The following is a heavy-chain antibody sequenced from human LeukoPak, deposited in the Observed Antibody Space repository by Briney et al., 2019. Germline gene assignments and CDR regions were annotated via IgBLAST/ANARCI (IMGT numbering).Heavy chain of an antibody. J-gene: IGHJ1*01. V-gene: IGHV1-8*03. CDR2: MNPNSGNT. Sequence: ASVKVSCKASGYTFISYDINWVRQATGQGLERMGWMNPNSGNTGYAQKFQGRVTITRNTSISTAYMELSSLRSEDTAVYYCASSDSGSYYFVYFQHWGQGTLVTVSS. CDR3: ASSDSGSYYFVYFQH. D-gene: IGHD1-26*01. CDR1: GYTFISYD.